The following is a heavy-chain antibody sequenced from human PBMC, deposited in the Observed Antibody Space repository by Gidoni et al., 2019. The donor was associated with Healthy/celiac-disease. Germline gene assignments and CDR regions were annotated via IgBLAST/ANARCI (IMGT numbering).Heavy chain of an antibody. V-gene: IGHV3-33*01. J-gene: IGHJ3*02. CDR1: GFTFSSHG. CDR2: IWYDGSNK. CDR3: AREFNSEGYYYDSSGYTDAFDI. D-gene: IGHD3-22*01. Sequence: QVQLVESGGGVVQPGRSLRLSCAASGFTFSSHGMPWVRQAPGKGLEWVAVIWYDGSNKYYADSVKGRFTISRDKSKNTLYLQMNSLRAEDTAVYYCAREFNSEGYYYDSSGYTDAFDIWGQGTMVTVSS.